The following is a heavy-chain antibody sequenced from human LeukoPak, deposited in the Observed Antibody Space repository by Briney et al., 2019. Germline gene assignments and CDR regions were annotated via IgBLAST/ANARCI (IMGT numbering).Heavy chain of an antibody. Sequence: GASVKVSCKVSGYTLTELSMHWVRQAPGKGLEWMGGFDPEDGETIYAQKFQGRVTMTEDTSTDTAYMELSSLRSEDTAVYYCATADSYGDAFDIWGQGTMVTVSS. CDR1: GYTLTELS. J-gene: IGHJ3*02. D-gene: IGHD5-18*01. CDR2: FDPEDGET. V-gene: IGHV1-24*01. CDR3: ATADSYGDAFDI.